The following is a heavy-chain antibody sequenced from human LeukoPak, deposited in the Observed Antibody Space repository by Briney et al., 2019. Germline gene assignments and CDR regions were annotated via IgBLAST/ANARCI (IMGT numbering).Heavy chain of an antibody. V-gene: IGHV3-23*01. Sequence: GGSLRLSCAASGFTFSSYAMSWVRQAPGKGLEWVSAISGSGGSAYYADSVKGRFTISRDNSKNTLYLQMNSLRAEDTAVYYCAKDWSVAAPGTGYYFDYWGQGTLVTVSS. D-gene: IGHD6-19*01. CDR2: ISGSGGSA. J-gene: IGHJ4*02. CDR3: AKDWSVAAPGTGYYFDY. CDR1: GFTFSSYA.